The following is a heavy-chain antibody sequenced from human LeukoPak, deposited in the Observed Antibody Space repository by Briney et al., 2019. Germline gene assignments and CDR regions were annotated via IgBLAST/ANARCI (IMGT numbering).Heavy chain of an antibody. CDR1: GFTFSSYS. Sequence: GGSLRLSCAASGFTFSSYSMNWVRQAPGKGLEWVSSISSSSSYIYYADSVKGRFTLSRDNAKNSLYLQMNSLRAEDTAVYYCASFHSGSYSGAFDIWGQGTMVTVSS. D-gene: IGHD1-26*01. J-gene: IGHJ3*02. CDR2: ISSSSSYI. V-gene: IGHV3-21*01. CDR3: ASFHSGSYSGAFDI.